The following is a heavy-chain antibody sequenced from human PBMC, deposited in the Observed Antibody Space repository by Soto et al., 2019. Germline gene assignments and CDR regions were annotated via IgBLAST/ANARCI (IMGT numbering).Heavy chain of an antibody. CDR2: ISYDGNTE. CDR1: GFTFSRSG. J-gene: IGHJ4*02. D-gene: IGHD3-10*01. V-gene: IGHV3-30*18. CDR3: AKDRHTTGSNYNGGLLDH. Sequence: PGGSLRLSCAAAGFTFSRSGMHWVRQAPGKGLEWVAVISYDGNTEHYADSMEGRVTVSRDNSSNTPYLQMNSLRAGDTAVYYCAKDRHTTGSNYNGGLLDHWGRGTLVTVSS.